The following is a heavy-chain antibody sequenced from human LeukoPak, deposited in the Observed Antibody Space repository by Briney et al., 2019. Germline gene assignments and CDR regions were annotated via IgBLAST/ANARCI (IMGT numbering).Heavy chain of an antibody. J-gene: IGHJ6*02. CDR2: IIPIFGTA. V-gene: IGHV1-69*13. CDR3: ARVSDIVVVYAYYYGMDV. CDR1: GGTFSSYA. Sequence: SVNVSRKASGGTFSSYAISWVRQAPGQGLEWMGGIIPIFGTANYAQKFQGRVTITADESTSTAYMELSSLRSEDTAVYYCARVSDIVVVYAYYYGMDVWGQGTTVTVSS. D-gene: IGHD2-2*01.